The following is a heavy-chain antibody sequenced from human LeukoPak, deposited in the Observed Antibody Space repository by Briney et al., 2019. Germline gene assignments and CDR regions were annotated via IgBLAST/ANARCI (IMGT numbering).Heavy chain of an antibody. CDR2: IRGSGGST. J-gene: IGHJ4*02. CDR1: GFTFSSYA. V-gene: IGHV3-23*01. Sequence: GGSLRLSCAASGFTFSSYAMSWVRQAPGKGLEWVSTIRGSGGSTYYADSVKGRFTISRDNSKNTLYLQMNSLRAEDTAVYYCAKDFAIVATYYFDYWGQGTLVTVSS. CDR3: AKDFAIVATYYFDY. D-gene: IGHD5-12*01.